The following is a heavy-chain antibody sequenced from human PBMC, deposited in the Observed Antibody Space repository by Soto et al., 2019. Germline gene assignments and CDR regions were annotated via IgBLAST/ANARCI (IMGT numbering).Heavy chain of an antibody. CDR1: GFTFSSYA. V-gene: IGHV3-23*01. Sequence: GSLRLSCAASGFTFSSYAMSWVRQAPGKGLEWVSAISGSGGSTYYADSVKGRFTISRDNSKNTLYLQMNSLRAEDTAVYYCAKVGAYCGGDCYPFFDYWGRGTLVTVSS. J-gene: IGHJ4*02. CDR3: AKVGAYCGGDCYPFFDY. D-gene: IGHD2-21*02. CDR2: ISGSGGST.